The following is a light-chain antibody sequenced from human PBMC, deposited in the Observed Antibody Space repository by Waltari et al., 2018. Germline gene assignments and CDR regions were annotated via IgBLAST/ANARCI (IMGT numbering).Light chain of an antibody. CDR3: QQYDNYWT. J-gene: IGKJ1*01. CDR2: KAS. Sequence: DIQMTQSPSTLSASVGDRVTITCRAIQSITNWLAWYQQKPGKAPKLLIYKASNLESGVPSRCSGSGSGTEFTLTISSLQPDDFATYYCQQYDNYWTFGQGTKVEIK. V-gene: IGKV1-5*03. CDR1: QSITNW.